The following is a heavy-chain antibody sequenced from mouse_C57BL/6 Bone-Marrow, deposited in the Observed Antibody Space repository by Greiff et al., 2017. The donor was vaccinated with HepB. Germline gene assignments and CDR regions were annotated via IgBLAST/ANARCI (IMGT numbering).Heavy chain of an antibody. V-gene: IGHV1-54*01. J-gene: IGHJ1*03. CDR3: ASSVITTVVATKWYFDV. CDR2: INPGSGGT. CDR1: GYAFTNYL. Sequence: VQLQQSGAELVRPGTSVKVSCKASGYAFTNYLIEWVKQRPGQGLEWIGVINPGSGGTNYNEKFKGKATLTADKSSSTAYMQLSSLTSEDSAVYFWASSVITTVVATKWYFDVWGTGTTVTVSS. D-gene: IGHD1-1*01.